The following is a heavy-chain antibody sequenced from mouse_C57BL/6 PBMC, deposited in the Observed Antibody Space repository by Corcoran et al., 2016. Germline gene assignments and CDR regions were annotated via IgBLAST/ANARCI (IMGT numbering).Heavy chain of an antibody. CDR2: INTYSGVP. D-gene: IGHD3-2*02. J-gene: IGHJ2*01. CDR3: ARRKSTAQAGDY. V-gene: IGHV9-3*01. CDR1: GYTFTTYG. Sequence: QIQLVQSGPELKKPGETVKISCKASGYTFTTYGMSWVKQAPGKGLKWMGWINTYSGVPTYADDFKGRFAFSLETSASTAYLQINNLKNEDTATYFCARRKSTAQAGDYWGQGTTLTVSS.